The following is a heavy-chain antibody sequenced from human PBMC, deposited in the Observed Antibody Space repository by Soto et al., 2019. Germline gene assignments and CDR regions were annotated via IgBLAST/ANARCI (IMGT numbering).Heavy chain of an antibody. Sequence: SETLSLTFTVSGGSTSNYYWNWIRQPPGKGLEWIWYIYYSGSTNYNPSLKSRVTISIDTSKNQFSLKLSSVTAADTAVYYCEREPQAAGENWFDPWGQGTLVT. V-gene: IGHV4-59*01. D-gene: IGHD6-13*01. CDR2: IYYSGST. CDR3: EREPQAAGENWFDP. J-gene: IGHJ5*02. CDR1: GGSTSNYY.